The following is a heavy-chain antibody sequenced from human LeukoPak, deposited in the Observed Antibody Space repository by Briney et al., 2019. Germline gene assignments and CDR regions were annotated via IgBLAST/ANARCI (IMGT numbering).Heavy chain of an antibody. J-gene: IGHJ6*03. D-gene: IGHD1-26*01. CDR2: INPNSGGT. CDR3: ARDIPAGGGELLKRLPLFQNYYYYMDV. V-gene: IGHV1-2*02. Sequence: ASVKVSCKASGYTFTGYYMHWVRQAPGQGLEWMGWINPNSGGTNYAQKFQGRVTMTRDTSISTAYMDLSRLRSDDTAVYYCARDIPAGGGELLKRLPLFQNYYYYMDVWGKGTTVTVSS. CDR1: GYTFTGYY.